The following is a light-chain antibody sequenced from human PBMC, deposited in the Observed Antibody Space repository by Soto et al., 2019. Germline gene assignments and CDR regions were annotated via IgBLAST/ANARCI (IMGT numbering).Light chain of an antibody. V-gene: IGLV2-8*01. Sequence: QSVLTQPPSASGSPGQSVTISCTGTSSDVGAYDYVSWYQQHPGKAPKLMIYEVSERPSGVPDRFSGSKSGNTASLTVSGLQAEDEADYYCSSYAYSNNVFQSMIFGGGTKVTVL. CDR2: EVS. CDR3: SSYAYSNNVFQSMI. J-gene: IGLJ2*01. CDR1: SSDVGAYDY.